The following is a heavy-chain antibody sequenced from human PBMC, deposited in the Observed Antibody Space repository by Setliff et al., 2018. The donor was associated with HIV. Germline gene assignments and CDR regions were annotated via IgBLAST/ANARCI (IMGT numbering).Heavy chain of an antibody. CDR2: ISTSGIAI. J-gene: IGHJ4*02. V-gene: IGHV3-48*03. CDR3: ARDPRKTYYYGSGSSPEDY. Sequence: PGGSLSLSCAASGFTFSSYEMNWVRQAPGKGLEWLSYISTSGIAIYYADSVKGRFTISRDNAKNSLYLHMNSLRAEDTAVYYCARDPRKTYYYGSGSSPEDYWGQGTLVTVSS. CDR1: GFTFSSYE. D-gene: IGHD3-10*01.